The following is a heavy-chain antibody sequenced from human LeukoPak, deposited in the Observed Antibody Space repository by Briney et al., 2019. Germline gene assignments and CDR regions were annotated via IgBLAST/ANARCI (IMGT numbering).Heavy chain of an antibody. Sequence: GGSLRLSCAASGFTFSSYGMHWVRQAPGKGLEWVAFIRYDGSNKYYADSVKGRFTIPRDNSKNTLYLQMNSLRAEDTAVYYCAKDGATHYYGSGSYPSPFGYWGQGTLVTVSS. D-gene: IGHD3-10*01. CDR1: GFTFSSYG. V-gene: IGHV3-30*02. CDR2: IRYDGSNK. CDR3: AKDGATHYYGSGSYPSPFGY. J-gene: IGHJ4*02.